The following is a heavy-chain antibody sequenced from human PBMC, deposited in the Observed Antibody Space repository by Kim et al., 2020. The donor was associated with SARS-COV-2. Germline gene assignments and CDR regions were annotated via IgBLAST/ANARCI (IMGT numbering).Heavy chain of an antibody. V-gene: IGHV3-30*01. Sequence: GRFTISRDNSKNTLYLQMNSLRAEDTAVYYCARDTDGYNYVMLYPDAFDIWGQGTMVTVSS. D-gene: IGHD5-12*01. J-gene: IGHJ3*02. CDR3: ARDTDGYNYVMLYPDAFDI.